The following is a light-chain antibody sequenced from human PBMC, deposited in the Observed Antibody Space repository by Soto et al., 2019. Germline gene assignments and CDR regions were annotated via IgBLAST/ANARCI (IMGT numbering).Light chain of an antibody. Sequence: EILMTQSPGTLSVSPGEGATLSCRASQSVSAKLAWYQQKPGQAPRLLIYAASTRATDIPVRFSGSGSGTEFTLTISRLQSEDSAVYYCQQYDNWSQTFGQGTKVEIK. J-gene: IGKJ1*01. CDR3: QQYDNWSQT. V-gene: IGKV3-15*01. CDR2: AAS. CDR1: QSVSAK.